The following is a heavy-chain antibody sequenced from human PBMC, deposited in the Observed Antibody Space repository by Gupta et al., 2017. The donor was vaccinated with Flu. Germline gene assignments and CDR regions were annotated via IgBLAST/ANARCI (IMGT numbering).Heavy chain of an antibody. Sequence: SYGISWVRQAPGQGLEWMGWISAYNGNTDYVQKLQGRVTMTTDTSTSTAYMELRSLRSDDTAVYYCARGTRDYYYYGLDVWGQGTTVIVSS. CDR2: ISAYNGNT. CDR3: ARGTRDYYYYGLDV. V-gene: IGHV1-18*01. J-gene: IGHJ6*02. CDR1: SYG.